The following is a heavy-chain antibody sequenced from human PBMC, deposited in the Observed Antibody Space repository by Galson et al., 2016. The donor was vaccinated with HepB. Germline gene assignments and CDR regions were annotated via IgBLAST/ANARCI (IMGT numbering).Heavy chain of an antibody. CDR2: IYDSEST. Sequence: TLSLTCAVSGASITGGPYSWSWIRQAPGKGLEWIGNIYDSESTYYSPSLRGRVTISLDRSKTRFSLNLSSVTAADTAVYFCAKAPRLTRYFEFWGYGILVTVSS. D-gene: IGHD5-12*01. CDR1: GASITGGPYS. V-gene: IGHV4-30-2*01. CDR3: AKAPRLTRYFEF. J-gene: IGHJ4*01.